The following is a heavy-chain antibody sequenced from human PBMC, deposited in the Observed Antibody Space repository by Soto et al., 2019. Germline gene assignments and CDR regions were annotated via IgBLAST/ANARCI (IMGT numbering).Heavy chain of an antibody. D-gene: IGHD3-3*01. CDR1: RGSIMSYS. CDR2: IIPIFGTA. V-gene: IGHV1-69*01. J-gene: IGHJ5*02. CDR3: ARDLIHYDFIPPVVPHWFDP. Sequence: VNATCGDCRGSIMSYSSMWLQQAHGQGLELMGGIIPIFGTANYAQKFQGRVTITADESTSTAYMELSSLRSEDTAVYYCARDLIHYDFIPPVVPHWFDPCGQGTLVTVSS.